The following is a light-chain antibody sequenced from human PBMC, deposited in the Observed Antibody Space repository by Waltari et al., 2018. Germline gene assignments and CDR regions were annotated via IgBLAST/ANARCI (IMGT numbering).Light chain of an antibody. J-gene: IGLJ3*02. V-gene: IGLV3-16*01. CDR2: KDI. Sequence: SHELTQPPSVSVSLGQMARISCPGEALSTKYVYWYQPKPGPSPVLIIYKDIERPSGTPERFSGSSSGTLVTLTISGVQAEDEADYYCISPDSGGTYWVFGGGTKLTVL. CDR3: ISPDSGGTYWV. CDR1: ALSTKY.